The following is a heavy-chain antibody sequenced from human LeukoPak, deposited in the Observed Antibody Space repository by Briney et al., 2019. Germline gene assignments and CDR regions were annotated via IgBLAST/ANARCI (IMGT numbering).Heavy chain of an antibody. V-gene: IGHV3-30*02. J-gene: IGHJ4*02. CDR2: IRFDGSNT. D-gene: IGHD6-6*01. CDR3: ARGGAARPDF. Sequence: GGSLRLSCAASGFTFRLFGMHWVRQAPGKGLEWVSFIRFDGSNTYHADSVKGRFTISRDNAKNSLYLQMNSLRVEDTAVYYCARGGAARPDFWGQGTLVTVSS. CDR1: GFTFRLFG.